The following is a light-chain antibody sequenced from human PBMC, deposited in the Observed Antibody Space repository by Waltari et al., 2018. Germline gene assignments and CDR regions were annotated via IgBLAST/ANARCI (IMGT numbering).Light chain of an antibody. CDR3: SSFSHDNTLV. CDR1: SRYIGFYNY. CDR2: EVS. J-gene: IGLJ3*02. V-gene: IGLV2-14*03. Sequence: QSVLTQPASVSGSPGQPITISCTGTSRYIGFYNYVSWYQQHPCKALKLLIFEVSARPSGVSFRFSGSKSGNTASLTISGLQTEDEADYYCSSFSHDNTLVFGGGTKLTVL.